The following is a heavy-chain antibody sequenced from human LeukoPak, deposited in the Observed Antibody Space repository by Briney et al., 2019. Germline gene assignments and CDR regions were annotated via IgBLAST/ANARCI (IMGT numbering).Heavy chain of an antibody. V-gene: IGHV1-24*01. CDR3: ARPITMVRGVIFRYYYYYMDV. J-gene: IGHJ6*03. CDR2: FDPEDGET. CDR1: GYTLTELS. Sequence: GASVKVSCKVSGYTLTELSMHWVRQAPGKGLEWMGGFDPEDGETIYAQKFQGRVTMTEDTSTDTAYMELRSLRSDDTAVYYCARPITMVRGVIFRYYYYYMDVWGKGTTVTVSS. D-gene: IGHD3-10*01.